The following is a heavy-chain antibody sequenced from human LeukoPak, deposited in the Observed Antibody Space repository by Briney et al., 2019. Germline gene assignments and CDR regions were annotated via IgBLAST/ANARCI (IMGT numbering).Heavy chain of an antibody. CDR2: ISGSGGST. Sequence: PGGSLRLSCAASGFTFSTYAMSWVRQAPGKGLEWVSVISGSGGSTYYADSVKGRFTISRGNSKNTVYLQMNSLRAEDTAVYYCAKVRDSSGYAFDIWGQGTMVTVSS. V-gene: IGHV3-23*01. CDR3: AKVRDSSGYAFDI. J-gene: IGHJ3*02. CDR1: GFTFSTYA. D-gene: IGHD3-22*01.